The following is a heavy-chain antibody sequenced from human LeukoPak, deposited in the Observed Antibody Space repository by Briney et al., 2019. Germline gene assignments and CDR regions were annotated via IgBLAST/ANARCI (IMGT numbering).Heavy chain of an antibody. D-gene: IGHD3-22*01. V-gene: IGHV3-7*01. CDR3: ARDSVHGYYDSSGYSTLFDY. Sequence: GGSLRLSCAASGFTFSSYWMSWVRQAPGKRLEWVAHMKQDGIEKYYVDSLKGRFTISRDNAKNSLYLQMNGLRAEDTAVYYCARDSVHGYYDSSGYSTLFDYWGQGTLVTVSS. J-gene: IGHJ4*02. CDR2: MKQDGIEK. CDR1: GFTFSSYW.